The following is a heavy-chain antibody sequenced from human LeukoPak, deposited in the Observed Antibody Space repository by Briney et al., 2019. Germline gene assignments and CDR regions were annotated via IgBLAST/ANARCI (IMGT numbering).Heavy chain of an antibody. J-gene: IGHJ4*02. Sequence: SETLSLTCAVYGGSFSGYYWSWIRQPPGKGLEWIGEINHSGSTNYNPSLKSRVTISVDTSKNQFSLKLSSVTAADTAVYYCAREGVVGATTPFDYWGQGTLVTVSS. CDR3: AREGVVGATTPFDY. CDR2: INHSGST. CDR1: GGSFSGYY. D-gene: IGHD1-26*01. V-gene: IGHV4-34*01.